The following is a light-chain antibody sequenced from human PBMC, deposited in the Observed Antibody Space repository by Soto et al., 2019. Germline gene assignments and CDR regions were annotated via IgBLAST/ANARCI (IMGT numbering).Light chain of an antibody. CDR1: QSISSNY. CDR2: GAS. V-gene: IGKV3-20*01. J-gene: IGKJ1*01. Sequence: EIVLTRSPGTLSLSPGERATLSCRASQSISSNYLAWYQQKPGQAPRLLIYGASSRATGIPDRFSSSGSGTDFTLTISRLEPEDFAVYYCQHYTSSPWTFGQGTRVEIK. CDR3: QHYTSSPWT.